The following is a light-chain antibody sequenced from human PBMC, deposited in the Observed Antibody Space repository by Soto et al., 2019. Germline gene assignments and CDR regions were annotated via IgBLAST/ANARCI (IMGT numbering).Light chain of an antibody. Sequence: QYVLTQPPSVSGAPGQRVTISCTGSSSNIGAGYDVHWYQQLPGTAPKLLIYGNSNRPSGVPDRFSGSTSGTSASLAITGLQAEDEADYYCQSYDSSLSGSKVFGTGTKVTVL. CDR3: QSYDSSLSGSKV. CDR2: GNS. CDR1: SSNIGAGYD. V-gene: IGLV1-40*01. J-gene: IGLJ1*01.